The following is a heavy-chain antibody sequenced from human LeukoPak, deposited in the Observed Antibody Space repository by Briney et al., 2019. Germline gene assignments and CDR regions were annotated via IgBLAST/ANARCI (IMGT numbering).Heavy chain of an antibody. Sequence: GGSLRLSCAASGFTFSDAWMSWVRQAPGKGLEWVGRIKSNTTGGTTYYAAPVKGRFTISRDDSKNTLYLHMNSLKAEDTAVYYCSTDGLYLGQGTLVTVSS. CDR3: STDGLY. CDR1: GFTFSDAW. V-gene: IGHV3-15*01. J-gene: IGHJ4*02. CDR2: IKSNTTGGTT. D-gene: IGHD2-2*03.